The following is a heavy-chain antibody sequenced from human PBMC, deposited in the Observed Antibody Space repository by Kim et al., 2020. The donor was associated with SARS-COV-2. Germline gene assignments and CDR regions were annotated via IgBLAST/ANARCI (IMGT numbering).Heavy chain of an antibody. Sequence: VKGRFTISRDNAKNSLYLQMNSLRAEDTAVYYWARDQRYFDWLPSGAFDIWGQGTMVTVSS. V-gene: IGHV3-11*06. J-gene: IGHJ3*02. D-gene: IGHD3-9*01. CDR3: ARDQRYFDWLPSGAFDI.